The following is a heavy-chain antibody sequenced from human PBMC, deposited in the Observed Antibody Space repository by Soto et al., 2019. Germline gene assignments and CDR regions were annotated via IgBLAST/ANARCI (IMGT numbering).Heavy chain of an antibody. V-gene: IGHV3-11*01. D-gene: IGHD1-26*01. Sequence: QVHLVESGGGLVKPGGSLRLSCAASGFTFSAYYMSWLRQAPGKGLEWLSYISNSGDSVYYAESLKGRFTISRDNTKNSRYLQNNSPTAEDPAVYYCARGGSYGWCFDYWGQGTLVTVSS. CDR3: ARGGSYGWCFDY. J-gene: IGHJ4*02. CDR2: ISNSGDSV. CDR1: GFTFSAYY.